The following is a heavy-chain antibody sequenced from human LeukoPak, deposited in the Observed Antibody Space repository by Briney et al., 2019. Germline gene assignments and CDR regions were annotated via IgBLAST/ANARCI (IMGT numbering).Heavy chain of an antibody. V-gene: IGHV3-30*04. CDR1: GFIFNSYA. D-gene: IGHD3-9*01. CDR2: ISYDGNNR. Sequence: PGGSLRLSGTASGFIFNSYAMHWVRQAPGKGLEWVAVISYDGNNRLYEDSVKGRFTISRDNSKNTLYLQMNSLRAEDTAVYYCAKDGGEYYDILTGYYPRLYYMDVWGKGTTVTISS. J-gene: IGHJ6*03. CDR3: AKDGGEYYDILTGYYPRLYYMDV.